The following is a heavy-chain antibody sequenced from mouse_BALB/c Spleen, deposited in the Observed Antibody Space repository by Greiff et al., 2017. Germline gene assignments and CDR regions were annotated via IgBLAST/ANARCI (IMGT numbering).Heavy chain of an antibody. CDR3: TRSGGNYPFAY. Sequence: EVQLQQSGAELVKPGTSVKLSCKASGYSFTSYWMHWVKQRPGQGLEWIGAIYPGNSDTSYNQKFKGKAKLTAVTSASTAYMELSSLTNEDSAVYYCTRSGGNYPFAYWGQGTLVTVSA. J-gene: IGHJ3*01. D-gene: IGHD2-1*01. CDR1: GYSFTSYW. CDR2: IYPGNSDT. V-gene: IGHV1-5*01.